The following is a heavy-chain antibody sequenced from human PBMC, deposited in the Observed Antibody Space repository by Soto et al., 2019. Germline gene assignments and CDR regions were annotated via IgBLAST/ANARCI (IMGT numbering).Heavy chain of an antibody. Sequence: GGSLRLSCAASGFTFSSYSMNWVRQAPGKGLEWVSYISSSSSTIYYADSVKGRFTISRDNAKNSLYLQMNSLRDEDTAVYYCARATDPGIAVAGTGSHYYYGMDVWGQGTTVTVSS. CDR3: ARATDPGIAVAGTGSHYYYGMDV. V-gene: IGHV3-48*02. J-gene: IGHJ6*02. CDR1: GFTFSSYS. D-gene: IGHD6-19*01. CDR2: ISSSSSTI.